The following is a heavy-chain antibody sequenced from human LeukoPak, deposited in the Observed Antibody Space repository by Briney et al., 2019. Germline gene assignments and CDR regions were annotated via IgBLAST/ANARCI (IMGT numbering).Heavy chain of an antibody. V-gene: IGHV4-59*08. CDR1: GGSITTYY. D-gene: IGHD1-26*01. CDR3: ARHQWVPAFDI. J-gene: IGHJ3*02. CDR2: MHYTGST. Sequence: SETLSLTCTVSGGSITTYYWSWIRQPPGKGLEWIGYMHYTGSTNYNPSLKSRVTISIDTSKNQFSLKLSSVTASDTAVYYCARHQWVPAFDIWGQGTMVTVSS.